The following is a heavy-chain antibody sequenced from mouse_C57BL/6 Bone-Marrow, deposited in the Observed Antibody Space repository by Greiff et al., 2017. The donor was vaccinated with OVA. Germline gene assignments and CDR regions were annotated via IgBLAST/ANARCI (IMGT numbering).Heavy chain of an antibody. Sequence: VQLQQSGAELVRPGASVKLSCTASGFNIKDDYMHWVKQRPEQGLEWIGWIDPENGDNDYASKFQGKATLTADTSSNTAYMQLSSLTSEDTAVYYCARAYGYDEAWFADWGQGTLVTVSA. D-gene: IGHD2-2*01. V-gene: IGHV14-4*01. CDR2: IDPENGDN. CDR3: ARAYGYDEAWFAD. J-gene: IGHJ3*01. CDR1: GFNIKDDY.